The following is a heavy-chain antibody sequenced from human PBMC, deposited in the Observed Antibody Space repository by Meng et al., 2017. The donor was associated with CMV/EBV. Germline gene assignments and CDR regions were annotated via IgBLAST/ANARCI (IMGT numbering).Heavy chain of an antibody. CDR3: ARDNRIAVADIFDY. V-gene: IGHV4-39*07. CDR2: IYYSGST. J-gene: IGHJ4*02. Sequence: SETLSLTCTVSGGSISSSSYYWGWIRQPPGKGLEWIGSIYYSGSTYYNPSLKSRVTIPVDTSKNQFSLKLSSVTAADTAVYYCARDNRIAVADIFDYWGQGTLVTVSS. D-gene: IGHD6-19*01. CDR1: GGSISSSSYY.